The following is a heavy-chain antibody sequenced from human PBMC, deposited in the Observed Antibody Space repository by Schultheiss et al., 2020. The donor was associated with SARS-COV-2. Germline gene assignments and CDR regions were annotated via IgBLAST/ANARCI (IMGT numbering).Heavy chain of an antibody. J-gene: IGHJ6*02. V-gene: IGHV1-18*01. Sequence: ASVKVSCKASGYTFTSYGISWVRQAPGQGLEWMGWISAYNGNTNYAQKLQGRVTMTTDTSTSTAYMELRSLRSDDTAVYYCARVQNRLPYYYYGMDVWGQGTTVTVSS. D-gene: IGHD1-14*01. CDR1: GYTFTSYG. CDR3: ARVQNRLPYYYYGMDV. CDR2: ISAYNGNT.